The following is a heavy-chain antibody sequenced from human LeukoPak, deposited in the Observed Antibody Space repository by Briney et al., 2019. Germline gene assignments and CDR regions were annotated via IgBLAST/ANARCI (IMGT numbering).Heavy chain of an antibody. CDR1: GGTFSSYA. V-gene: IGHV1-69*06. D-gene: IGHD3-10*01. CDR3: ARDSWFGELRPHYFDY. J-gene: IGHJ4*02. Sequence: SVKVSCKASGGTFSSYAISWVQQAAGQGREWMGGIIPIFGTANYAQKFQGRVTITADKSTSTAYMELSSLRSEDTAVYYCARDSWFGELRPHYFDYWGQGTLVTVSS. CDR2: IIPIFGTA.